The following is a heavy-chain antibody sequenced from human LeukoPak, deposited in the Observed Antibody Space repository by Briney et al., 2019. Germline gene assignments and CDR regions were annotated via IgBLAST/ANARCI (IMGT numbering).Heavy chain of an antibody. D-gene: IGHD2-2*01. CDR3: ATPPIPYCSSTSCHDFDY. CDR2: IHPGDSDT. Sequence: KSGESLKISCKGSGYTFTNYWIGWVLQMPGKGLEWMVIIHPGDSDTRYSPSLQGQVTISADKSISTAYLQWSSLKASDTAMYYCATPPIPYCSSTSCHDFDYWGQGTLVTVSS. V-gene: IGHV5-51*01. CDR1: GYTFTNYW. J-gene: IGHJ4*02.